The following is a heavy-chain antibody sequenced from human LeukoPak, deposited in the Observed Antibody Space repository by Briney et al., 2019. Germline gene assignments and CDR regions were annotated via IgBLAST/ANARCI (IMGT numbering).Heavy chain of an antibody. D-gene: IGHD3-10*01. Sequence: PGGSLRLSCAASGFTFDDYAMHWVRQAPGKSLEWVSGISWNSGSIGYADSVKGRFTISRDNAKNSLYLQMNSLRAEDTALYYCAKDTTPDGTGYWGQGTLVTVSS. V-gene: IGHV3-9*01. J-gene: IGHJ4*02. CDR3: AKDTTPDGTGY. CDR2: ISWNSGSI. CDR1: GFTFDDYA.